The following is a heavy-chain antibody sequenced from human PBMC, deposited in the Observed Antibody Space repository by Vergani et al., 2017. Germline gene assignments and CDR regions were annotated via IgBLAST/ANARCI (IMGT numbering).Heavy chain of an antibody. CDR1: GFTFSSYA. Sequence: EVQLLESGGGLVQPGGSLRLSCAASGFTFSSYAMSWVRQAPGKGLEWVSAISGSGGSTYYADSVKGRFTISRDNSKNTLYLQMNSLRAEDTVVYYCAKDLSYYDSSGYYPYWGQGTLVTVSS. CDR2: ISGSGGST. V-gene: IGHV3-23*01. CDR3: AKDLSYYDSSGYYPY. D-gene: IGHD3-22*01. J-gene: IGHJ4*02.